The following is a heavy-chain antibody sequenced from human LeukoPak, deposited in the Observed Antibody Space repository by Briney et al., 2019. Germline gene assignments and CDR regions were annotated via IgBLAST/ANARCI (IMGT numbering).Heavy chain of an antibody. Sequence: SETLSLTCTVSGGSISSGDYYWSWIRQPPGKGLEWIGYIYYSGSTYYNPSLKSRVTISVDTSKNQFSLKLSSVTAADTAVYYCARERYYYGSGSYYRLDYWGQGTLVTVSS. D-gene: IGHD3-10*01. CDR1: GGSISSGDYY. J-gene: IGHJ4*02. V-gene: IGHV4-30-4*01. CDR3: ARERYYYGSGSYYRLDY. CDR2: IYYSGST.